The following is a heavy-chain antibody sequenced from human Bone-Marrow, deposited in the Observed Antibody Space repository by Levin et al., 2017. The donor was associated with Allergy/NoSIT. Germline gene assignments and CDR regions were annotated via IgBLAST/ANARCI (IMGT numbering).Heavy chain of an antibody. CDR3: ARAVRGHLLSDF. CDR2: MNPSSTNT. D-gene: IGHD3-10*01. J-gene: IGHJ4*02. CDR1: GYIFTSFD. Sequence: ASVKVSCKTSGYIFTSFDNIWVRQATGQGLEWMGWMNPSSTNTGYSQRFQGRVTMTATTPINTAYMVLSSLTSEDTALYFCARAVRGHLLSDFWGQGTQVTVSS. V-gene: IGHV1-8*01.